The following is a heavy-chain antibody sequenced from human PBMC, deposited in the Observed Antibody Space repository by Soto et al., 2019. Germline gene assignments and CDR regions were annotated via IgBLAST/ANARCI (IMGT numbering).Heavy chain of an antibody. V-gene: IGHV1-3*01. J-gene: IGHJ6*02. CDR1: GYTFTSYA. Sequence: ASVKISCKASGYTFTSYAMHWVREAPGQRLEWMGWINAGNGNTKYSQKLQGRVTITRDTSASTAYMELSSLRSEDTAVYYCASTGDFWSGYYINYYYGMEVWGEGTKVTVS. CDR2: INAGNGNT. D-gene: IGHD3-3*01. CDR3: ASTGDFWSGYYINYYYGMEV.